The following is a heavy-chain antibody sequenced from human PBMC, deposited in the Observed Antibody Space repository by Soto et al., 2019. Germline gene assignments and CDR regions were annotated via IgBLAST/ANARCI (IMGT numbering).Heavy chain of an antibody. Sequence: PGGSLRLSCAASGFTFISYAMSWVLQAPWKGLEWVSAISGSGGSTYYADSVKGRFTISRDNSKNTLYLQMNSLRAEDTAVYYCAKALQSDIVLVPAAPDYWGQGTLVTVSS. CDR1: GFTFISYA. J-gene: IGHJ4*02. CDR2: ISGSGGST. V-gene: IGHV3-23*01. CDR3: AKALQSDIVLVPAAPDY. D-gene: IGHD2-2*01.